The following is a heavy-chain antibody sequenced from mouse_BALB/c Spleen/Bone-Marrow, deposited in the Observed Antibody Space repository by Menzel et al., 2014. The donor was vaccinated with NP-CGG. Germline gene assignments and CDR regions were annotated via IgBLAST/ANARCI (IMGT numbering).Heavy chain of an antibody. CDR2: IDPANGNT. J-gene: IGHJ3*01. CDR3: APYYYGRWFTY. D-gene: IGHD1-1*01. CDR1: GFNIKDPY. Sequence: VQLKQSGAELVKPGASVKLSCTASGFNIKDPYMHWVKQRPEQGLEWIGGIDPANGNTKYDPKFQGKATITADTSSNTTYLQLSSLTSEDTAVYYCAPYYYGRWFTYWGQGTLVTVSA. V-gene: IGHV14-3*02.